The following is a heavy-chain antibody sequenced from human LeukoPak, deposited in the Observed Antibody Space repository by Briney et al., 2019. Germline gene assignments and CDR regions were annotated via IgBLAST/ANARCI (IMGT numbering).Heavy chain of an antibody. CDR1: GFTFSGAW. D-gene: IGHD3-10*01. CDR2: VNNDGTTT. Sequence: GGSLRLSCAASGFTFSGAWMHWVRQAPGKGLVWVSRVNNDGTTTMYADSVKGRFTLSRDNAKNTLYLQMNSLRAEDTAVYYCARVSGPGMNEYFHLWGQGTLVTVSS. V-gene: IGHV3-74*03. CDR3: ARVSGPGMNEYFHL. J-gene: IGHJ1*01.